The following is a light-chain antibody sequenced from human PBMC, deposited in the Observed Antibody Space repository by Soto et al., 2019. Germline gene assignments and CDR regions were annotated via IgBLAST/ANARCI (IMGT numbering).Light chain of an antibody. Sequence: EVVMTQSPAPLSVSPGEKATLSCRASQSVSTNLAWYQQKPGQAPRLLIYAASTRATGIPARFSGSGSGTEFTLTISSLQSEDFAVYYCQQYNDWPQTFGGGTKVDIK. CDR1: QSVSTN. J-gene: IGKJ4*01. CDR3: QQYNDWPQT. CDR2: AAS. V-gene: IGKV3-15*01.